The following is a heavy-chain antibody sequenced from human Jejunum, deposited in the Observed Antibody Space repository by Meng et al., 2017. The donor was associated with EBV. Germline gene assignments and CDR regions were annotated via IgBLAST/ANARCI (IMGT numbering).Heavy chain of an antibody. J-gene: IGHJ4*02. D-gene: IGHD3-16*02. V-gene: IGHV1-8*01. CDR3: ARGRVWGSYQDY. CDR2: MNPNSGNT. CDR1: GYTFTSYD. Sequence: LVEYGDGVKTPGDYVKVSCKAAGYTFTSYDINWVRQATGQGLEWMGWMNPNSGNTGYAQKFQGRVTMTRNTSISTAYMELSSLRSEDTAVYYCARGRVWGSYQDYWGQGTLVTVSS.